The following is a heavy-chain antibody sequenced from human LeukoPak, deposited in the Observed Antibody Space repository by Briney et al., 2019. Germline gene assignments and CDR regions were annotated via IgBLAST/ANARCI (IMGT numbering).Heavy chain of an antibody. V-gene: IGHV4-4*02. J-gene: IGHJ6*03. Sequence: SGTLSLTCAVSGGSISSSNWWSWVRQPPGKGLEWIGEICHSGSTNYNPSLKSRVTISVDKSKNQFSLKLSSVTAADTAVYYCARDYYSGYDPEDRYYYYYMDVWGKGTTVTVSS. CDR3: ARDYYSGYDPEDRYYYYYMDV. CDR2: ICHSGST. D-gene: IGHD5-12*01. CDR1: GGSISSSNW.